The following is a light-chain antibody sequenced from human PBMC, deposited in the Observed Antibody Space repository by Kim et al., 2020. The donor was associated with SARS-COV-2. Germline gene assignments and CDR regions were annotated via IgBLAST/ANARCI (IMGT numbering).Light chain of an antibody. CDR3: QQYISYPWT. V-gene: IGKV1-5*03. J-gene: IGKJ1*01. Sequence: DIQMTQSPSTLSASVGDRVTITCRASQSISSWLAWYQQKPGKVPKFLIYKASSLESGVPSRFSGSGSGTEFTLTISSLQPDDFATYYGQQYISYPWTFGQGTKVEIK. CDR2: KAS. CDR1: QSISSW.